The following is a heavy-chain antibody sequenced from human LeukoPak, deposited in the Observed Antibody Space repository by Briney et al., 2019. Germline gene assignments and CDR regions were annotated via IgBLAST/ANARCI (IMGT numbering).Heavy chain of an antibody. J-gene: IGHJ4*02. CDR3: ARLRYCSGGSCYPDY. CDR2: IYPGDSDT. V-gene: IGHV5-51*01. D-gene: IGHD2-15*01. CDR1: GSRFTSYW. Sequence: GASLKISCEGSGSRFTSYWIGWVRQMSGKGLEWMGIIYPGDSDTRNNPSFQGQVIISADKSTNTAHLQWSSLKASDTAIYYCARLRYCSGGSCYPDYWGQGALVTVSS.